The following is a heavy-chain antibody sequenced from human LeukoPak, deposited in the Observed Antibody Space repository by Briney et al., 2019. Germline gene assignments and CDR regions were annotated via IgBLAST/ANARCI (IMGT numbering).Heavy chain of an antibody. CDR2: ISSSGSTI. CDR3: ARDRSSYDAFDI. V-gene: IGHV3-11*01. CDR1: GFTFSDYY. J-gene: IGHJ3*02. D-gene: IGHD6-6*01. Sequence: KPGGSLRLSCAASGFTFSDYYMSWIRQAPGKGLEGVSYISSSGSTIYYADSVKGRFTISRDNAKNSLYLQMNSLRAEDTAVYYCARDRSSYDAFDIWGQGTMVTVSS.